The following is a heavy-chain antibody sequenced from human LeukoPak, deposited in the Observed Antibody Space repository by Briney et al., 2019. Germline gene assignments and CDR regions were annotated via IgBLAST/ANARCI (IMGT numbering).Heavy chain of an antibody. V-gene: IGHV1-2*02. D-gene: IGHD2-15*01. CDR2: INPNSGGQ. J-gene: IGHJ4*02. Sequence: AAVKESCKASGYTFTDHYMHWVRQAPGQGLEWVGWINPNSGGQNYAQKFQGRVTMTSDTSIDTACMEVSRLRSDDTAVYWCESIGRTSLEYWGQGTLVTVSS. CDR1: GYTFTDHY. CDR3: ESIGRTSLEY.